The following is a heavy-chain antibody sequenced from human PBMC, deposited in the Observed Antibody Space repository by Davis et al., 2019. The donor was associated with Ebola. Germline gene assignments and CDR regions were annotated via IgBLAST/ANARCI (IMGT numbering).Heavy chain of an antibody. V-gene: IGHV4-30-4*08. D-gene: IGHD4-17*01. Sequence: PPQTLSPTCIVSSGSITSYYWTWIRQLPGKGLEWIGYTYYSGSTYYNPSLKSRVTISVDTSKNQFSLKLSSVTAADTAVYYCARVPVTTESLDYWGQGTLVTVSS. CDR1: SGSITSYY. CDR3: ARVPVTTESLDY. CDR2: TYYSGST. J-gene: IGHJ4*02.